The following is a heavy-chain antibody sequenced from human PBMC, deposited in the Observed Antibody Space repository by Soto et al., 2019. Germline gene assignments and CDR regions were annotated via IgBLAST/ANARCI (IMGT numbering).Heavy chain of an antibody. CDR2: IWYDGSNK. CDR1: GFTFSNYG. D-gene: IGHD6-19*01. CDR3: ARDQGQVAGTLGVDP. Sequence: GGSLRLSCATSGFTFSNYGMHWVRQAPGKGLEWVAVIWYDGSNKYHADSVKGRFTISRDNSKNTLYLQMNTLRAEDTAVYYCARDQGQVAGTLGVDPWGQGTLVTVSS. J-gene: IGHJ5*02. V-gene: IGHV3-33*01.